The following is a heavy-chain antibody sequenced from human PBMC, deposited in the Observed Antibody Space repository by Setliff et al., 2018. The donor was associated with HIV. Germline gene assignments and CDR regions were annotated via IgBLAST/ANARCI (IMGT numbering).Heavy chain of an antibody. CDR1: GFTFSSYA. D-gene: IGHD6-13*01. Sequence: GGSLRLSCATYGFTFSSYAMYWVRQAPGKGLEYVSAINSNGGSTYYAGSVKGRFTTSRDNSKSTVYLQMGSLRAEDMAVYYCARVRVAAVAPYFDFWGQGALVTVSS. CDR2: INSNGGST. J-gene: IGHJ4*02. V-gene: IGHV3-64*02. CDR3: ARVRVAAVAPYFDF.